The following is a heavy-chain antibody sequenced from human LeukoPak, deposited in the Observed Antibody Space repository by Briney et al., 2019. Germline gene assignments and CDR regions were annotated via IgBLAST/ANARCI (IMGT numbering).Heavy chain of an antibody. J-gene: IGHJ4*02. CDR1: GYSISSVYY. V-gene: IGHV4-38-2*02. Sequence: SETLSLTCIVSGYSISSVYYWGWIRQPPGKGLEWIGSIYHSGSTYYNPSLKSRVTISVGTSKNQFSLKLSSVTAADTAMYYCARLRRVGATPFDYWGQGTLVTVSS. CDR3: ARLRRVGATPFDY. D-gene: IGHD1-26*01. CDR2: IYHSGST.